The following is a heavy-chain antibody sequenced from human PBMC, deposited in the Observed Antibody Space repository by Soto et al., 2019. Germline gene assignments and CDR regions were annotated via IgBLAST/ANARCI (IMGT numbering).Heavy chain of an antibody. J-gene: IGHJ4*02. D-gene: IGHD6-13*01. Sequence: SETLSLTCTVSGGSISTYYWSWIRQPPGKGLEWIGYINYNGRTNYNPSLKSRVTMSLDTSKNQFSLRLRSVTAADTAVFYCARYAGSSWFDYWGQGTLVTVPS. CDR3: ARYAGSSWFDY. V-gene: IGHV4-59*01. CDR1: GGSISTYY. CDR2: INYNGRT.